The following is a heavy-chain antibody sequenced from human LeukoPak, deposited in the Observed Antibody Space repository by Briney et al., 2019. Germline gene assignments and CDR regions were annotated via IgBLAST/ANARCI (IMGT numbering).Heavy chain of an antibody. V-gene: IGHV1-2*02. J-gene: IGHJ4*02. D-gene: IGHD3-9*01. CDR2: INPNSGGT. CDR3: ASPDILTGYYSFDY. CDR1: GYTFTGYY. Sequence: GASVKVSCKASGYTFTGYYMHWVRQAPGQGLEWMGWINPNSGGTNYAQKFQGRVTMTRDTSISTAYVELSRLRSDDTAVYYCASPDILTGYYSFDYWGQGTLVTVSS.